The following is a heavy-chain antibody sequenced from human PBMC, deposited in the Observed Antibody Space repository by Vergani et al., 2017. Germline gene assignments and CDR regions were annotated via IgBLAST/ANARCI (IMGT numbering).Heavy chain of an antibody. CDR1: GGSFTSYH. J-gene: IGHJ6*03. CDR3: ARVNTETNGHLYYYYYLDV. V-gene: IGHV4-34*01. D-gene: IGHD4-11*01. Sequence: QVQLQQWGGGLLKPSVTLSLTCVVTGGSFTSYHWTWIRQSPGEGLEWVGDIDHTGRPDYNPSLKSRLTMSVDKSRNQFSLTLNSVTATDTAIYFCARVNTETNGHLYYYYYLDVWGQGTAVTVS. CDR2: IDHTGRP.